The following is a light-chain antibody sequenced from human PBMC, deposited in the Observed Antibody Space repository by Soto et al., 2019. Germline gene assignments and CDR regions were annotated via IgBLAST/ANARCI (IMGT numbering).Light chain of an antibody. J-gene: IGKJ5*01. V-gene: IGKV1-39*01. CDR3: QQSYSMPPIT. CDR1: QSISSY. CDR2: AAS. Sequence: DIQMTQSPSSLSASVGDRVTITCRASQSISSYLNWYQQKPGKAPKLLIYAASSLQSGVPSRFSGSGSGTDFTLTISSLQPEDPATYYCQQSYSMPPITFGQGTRLEIK.